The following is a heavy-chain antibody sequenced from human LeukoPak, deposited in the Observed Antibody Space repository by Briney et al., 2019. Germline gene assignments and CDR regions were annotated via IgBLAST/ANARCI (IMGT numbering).Heavy chain of an antibody. CDR3: ARSVEGYCSGGSCYSYYYYMDV. Sequence: SETLSLTCTVSGGSISGYYWSWIRQPPGKGLEWIAFIYYSGTTNYNPSLKSRVTISLDTSKNQFSLKLISVTAADTAVYYCARSVEGYCSGGSCYSYYYYMDVWGKGTTVTVSS. CDR2: IYYSGTT. CDR1: GGSISGYY. J-gene: IGHJ6*03. D-gene: IGHD2-15*01. V-gene: IGHV4-59*01.